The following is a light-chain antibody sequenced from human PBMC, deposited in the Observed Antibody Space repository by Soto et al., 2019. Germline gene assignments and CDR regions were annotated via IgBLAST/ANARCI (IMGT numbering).Light chain of an antibody. CDR3: QSYDSTLSDRYV. Sequence: QSVLTQPPSVSGAPGQRVTISCTGSSSNIGAGYDVHWYQQRPGTAPKLLIFGNINRASGVPDRFSGSKSGTSASLTITGLQAEDEGDYYCQSYDSTLSDRYVFGTGTKVTVL. J-gene: IGLJ1*01. CDR1: SSNIGAGYD. V-gene: IGLV1-40*01. CDR2: GNI.